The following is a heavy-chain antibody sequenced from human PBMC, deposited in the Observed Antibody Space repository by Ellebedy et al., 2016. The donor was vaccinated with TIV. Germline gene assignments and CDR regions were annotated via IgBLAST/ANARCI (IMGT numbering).Heavy chain of an antibody. CDR2: INPNTGDT. CDR3: AREKEGGVRGLDI. D-gene: IGHD3-10*01. V-gene: IGHV1-2*02. CDR1: GYTFIDYY. J-gene: IGHJ3*02. Sequence: ASVKVSXKASGYTFIDYYVHWVRQAPGQGLEWMGWINPNTGDTHYAQNFQGRVTMTSDTSSSTAYMELSRLTDDDTAVYYCAREKEGGVRGLDIWGQGTMVTVSS.